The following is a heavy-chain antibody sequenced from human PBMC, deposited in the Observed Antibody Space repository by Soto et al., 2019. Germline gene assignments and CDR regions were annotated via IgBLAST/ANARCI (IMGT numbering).Heavy chain of an antibody. J-gene: IGHJ6*02. CDR1: GGTFINYA. CDR2: IIPIFGTA. Sequence: GASVKVSCKASGGTFINYAISWVRQAPGQGLEWMGGIIPIFGTANYAQKFQGRVTITADESTSTAYMELSSPRSEDTAMYYCARGFIEAAGINYYYYGMDVWGQGTTVTV. V-gene: IGHV1-69*13. D-gene: IGHD6-13*01. CDR3: ARGFIEAAGINYYYYGMDV.